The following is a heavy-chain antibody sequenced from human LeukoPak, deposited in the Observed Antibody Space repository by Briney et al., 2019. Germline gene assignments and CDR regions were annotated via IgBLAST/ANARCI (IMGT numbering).Heavy chain of an antibody. CDR1: GGSFSGYY. V-gene: IGHV4-34*01. Sequence: SETLSLTCAVYGGSFSGYYWSWIRQPPGKGLEWIGEINHSGSTNYNPSLKSRVTISVDTSKNQFSLKLSSVTAADTAVYYCARACDGEIFDYWGQGTLVTVSS. D-gene: IGHD4-17*01. CDR2: INHSGST. J-gene: IGHJ4*02. CDR3: ARACDGEIFDY.